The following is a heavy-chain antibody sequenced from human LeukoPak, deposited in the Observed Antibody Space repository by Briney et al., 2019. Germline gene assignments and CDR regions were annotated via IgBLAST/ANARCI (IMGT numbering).Heavy chain of an antibody. CDR1: GFTFSDYY. Sequence: GGSLRLSCAASGFTFSDYYMTWMRQAPGRGLEWVSYISSSSSYTNHADSVKGRFTISRDNAKNSLYLQMNSLRDEDTAVYYCARVGGATAVTMYFEYWGQGTLVTVSS. V-gene: IGHV3-11*06. J-gene: IGHJ4*02. CDR3: ARVGGATAVTMYFEY. D-gene: IGHD1-26*01. CDR2: ISSSSSYT.